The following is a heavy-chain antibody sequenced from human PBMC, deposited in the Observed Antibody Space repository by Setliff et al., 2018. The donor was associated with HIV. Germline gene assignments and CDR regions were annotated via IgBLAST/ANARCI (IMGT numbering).Heavy chain of an antibody. CDR3: ARLLPGDYYGSGSYFDY. CDR1: NGSFSGYY. D-gene: IGHD3-10*01. Sequence: SETLSLTCAVYNGSFSGYYWTWIRQPPGKGLEWIGEINHSGSTNYSPSLKSRVTISVDTSKNQFSLRLTSVTAADTAVYYCARLLPGDYYGSGSYFDYWGQGTLVTVSS. CDR2: INHSGST. V-gene: IGHV4-34*01. J-gene: IGHJ4*02.